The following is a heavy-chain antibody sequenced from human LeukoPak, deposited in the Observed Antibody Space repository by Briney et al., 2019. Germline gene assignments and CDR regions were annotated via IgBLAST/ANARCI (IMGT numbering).Heavy chain of an antibody. CDR3: TTSGGTTTRFVDY. D-gene: IGHD2/OR15-2a*01. J-gene: IGHJ4*02. CDR1: GFTFSNAW. Sequence: GGSLRLSCAASGFTFSNAWMSWVRHAPGKGLEGVGRIISKVDGGTADYAAPVKGRFTISRDDSKNTVYLQMNSLKTEDTAVYYCTTSGGTTTRFVDYWGQGNLVSVSS. V-gene: IGHV3-15*01. CDR2: IISKVDGGTA.